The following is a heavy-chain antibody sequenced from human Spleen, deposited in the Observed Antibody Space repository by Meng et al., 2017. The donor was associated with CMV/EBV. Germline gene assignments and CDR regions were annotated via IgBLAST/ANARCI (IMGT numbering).Heavy chain of an antibody. V-gene: IGHV2-5*01. CDR2: IYWNDAT. J-gene: IGHJ4*02. CDR3: AHGTDYLDS. CDR1: RFSLTPAEGG. Sequence: LTYTFSRFSLTPAEGGVGWVRNPPGEALQWLALIYWNDATRYSASLKPRLTITKDTSKNLVVFTMTNMGPVDTGTYYCAHGTDYLDSWGQGTLVTVSS.